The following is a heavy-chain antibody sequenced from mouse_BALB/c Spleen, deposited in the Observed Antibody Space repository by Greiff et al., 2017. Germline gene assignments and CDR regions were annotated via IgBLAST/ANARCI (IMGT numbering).Heavy chain of an antibody. J-gene: IGHJ4*01. CDR2: IYPGNVNT. V-gene: IGHV1S56*01. Sequence: QVQLQQSGPELVKPGASVRISCKASGYTFTSYYIHWVKQRPGQGLEWIGWIYPGNVNTKYNEKFKGKATLTADKSSSTAYMQLSSLTSEDSAVYFCASLLYYAMDYWGQGTSVTVSS. CDR3: ASLLYYAMDY. CDR1: GYTFTSYY.